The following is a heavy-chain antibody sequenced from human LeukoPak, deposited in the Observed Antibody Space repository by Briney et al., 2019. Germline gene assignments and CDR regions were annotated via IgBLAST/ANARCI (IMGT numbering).Heavy chain of an antibody. V-gene: IGHV4-59*12. D-gene: IGHD6-19*01. CDR3: ARREAVAGTPRAWFDP. CDR1: GGSISSYY. CDR2: IYYSGRT. J-gene: IGHJ5*02. Sequence: PSETLSLTCTVSGGSISSYYWTWIRQPPGKALEWIGYIYYSGRTSYNPSLKSRVTISVDTSKNQFSLKMSSVTAADTAVYSFARREAVAGTPRAWFDPWGQGTLVTVSS.